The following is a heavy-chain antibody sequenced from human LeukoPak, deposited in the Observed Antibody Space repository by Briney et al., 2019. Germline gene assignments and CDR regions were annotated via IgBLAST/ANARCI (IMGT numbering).Heavy chain of an antibody. CDR1: GGSISSYY. D-gene: IGHD1-26*01. Sequence: SETLSLTCTVSGGSISSYYWSWIRQPAGKGLEWIGRIYTSGSTNYNPSLKSRVTTSVDTSKNQFSLKLSSVTAADTAVYYCARGSNSXXRVDYWGQGTLVTVSS. CDR3: ARGSNSXXRVDY. CDR2: IYTSGST. J-gene: IGHJ4*02. V-gene: IGHV4-4*07.